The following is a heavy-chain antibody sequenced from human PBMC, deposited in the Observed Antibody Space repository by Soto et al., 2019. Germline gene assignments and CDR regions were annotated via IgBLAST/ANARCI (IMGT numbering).Heavy chain of an antibody. CDR3: ARSFGWYAIEY. Sequence: QVLLQESGPGLVQPSGTLSLSCVVSGVSISSNYYWGWVRQSPGKGLEWLGDMSHIGSVNYNPSLKSRVSISMDRYQNQFSLKRNSVTAADTAVYYCARSFGWYAIEYWGQGSLVVVSS. CDR2: MSHIGSV. V-gene: IGHV4-4*02. J-gene: IGHJ4*02. CDR1: GVSISSNYY. D-gene: IGHD6-19*01.